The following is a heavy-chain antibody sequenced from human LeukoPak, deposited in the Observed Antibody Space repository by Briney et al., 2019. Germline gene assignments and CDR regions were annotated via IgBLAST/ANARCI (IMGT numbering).Heavy chain of an antibody. D-gene: IGHD5-24*01. J-gene: IGHJ3*02. CDR1: GGSISSYY. V-gene: IGHV4-59*08. Sequence: SETLSLTCTVSGGSISSYYWSWIRQPPGKGLEWIGYIYYSGSTNYNPSLKSRVTISVDTSKNQFSLKLSSVTAADTAVYYCARTHLVEMATIFAFDIWGQGTMVTVSS. CDR3: ARTHLVEMATIFAFDI. CDR2: IYYSGST.